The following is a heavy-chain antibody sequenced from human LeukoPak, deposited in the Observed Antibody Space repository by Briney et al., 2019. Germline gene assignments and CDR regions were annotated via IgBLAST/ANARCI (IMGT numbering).Heavy chain of an antibody. D-gene: IGHD2-15*01. V-gene: IGHV3-21*01. CDR3: ARDGNQPDIVVVVAATPYYYYYGMDV. Sequence: GGSLRLSCAASGFTFSSYSMNWVRQAPVKGLEWVSSISSSSSYIYYADSVKGRFTISRDNAKNSLYLQMNSLRAEDTAVYYCARDGNQPDIVVVVAATPYYYYYGMDVWGQGTTVTVSS. J-gene: IGHJ6*02. CDR1: GFTFSSYS. CDR2: ISSSSSYI.